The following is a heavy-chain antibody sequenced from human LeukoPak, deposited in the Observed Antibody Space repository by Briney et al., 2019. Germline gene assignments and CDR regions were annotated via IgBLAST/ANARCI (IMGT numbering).Heavy chain of an antibody. Sequence: GGSLRLSCAASGFTFSSYAMHWVRQAPGKGLEWVAVISYDGSNKYYADSVKGRFTISRDNSKNTLYLQMNSLRAEDTVVYYCARDRDIVVVVAALMGYYFDYWGQGTLVTVSS. CDR2: ISYDGSNK. J-gene: IGHJ4*02. V-gene: IGHV3-30*04. CDR3: ARDRDIVVVVAALMGYYFDY. D-gene: IGHD2-15*01. CDR1: GFTFSSYA.